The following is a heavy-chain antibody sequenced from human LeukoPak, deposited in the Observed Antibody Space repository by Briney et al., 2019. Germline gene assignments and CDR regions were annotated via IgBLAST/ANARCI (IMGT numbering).Heavy chain of an antibody. Sequence: GGSLRLSCAASGFTFSSYAMSWVRQAPGKGLEWVSAISGSGGSTYYADSVKGRFTISRDNSKNTLYLQINSLRAEDTAVYYCAKDLWRQRLTIYYMDVWGKGTTVTVSS. J-gene: IGHJ6*03. CDR1: GFTFSSYA. V-gene: IGHV3-23*01. CDR3: AKDLWRQRLTIYYMDV. CDR2: ISGSGGST. D-gene: IGHD6-25*01.